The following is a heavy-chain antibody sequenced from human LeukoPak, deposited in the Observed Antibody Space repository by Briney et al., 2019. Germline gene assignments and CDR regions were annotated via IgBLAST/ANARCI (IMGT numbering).Heavy chain of an antibody. Sequence: GGSLRLSCAASGFTVSGNYLAWVRQAPGKGLEWVSVLYSSGTTHYADSVKGRFTISRDNSKNTLYLQMNSLRAEDTAVYYCARRADINYFYMDVWGKGTTVTVSS. CDR1: GFTVSGNY. J-gene: IGHJ6*03. CDR3: ARRADINYFYMDV. CDR2: LYSSGTT. V-gene: IGHV3-66*02.